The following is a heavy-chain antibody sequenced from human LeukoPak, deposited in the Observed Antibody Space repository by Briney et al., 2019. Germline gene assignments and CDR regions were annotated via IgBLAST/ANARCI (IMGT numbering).Heavy chain of an antibody. V-gene: IGHV3-30*02. CDR1: GFTFSSYG. J-gene: IGHJ5*02. CDR2: IRYDGSNK. CDR3: AKNGLYYDFWSGYYNGLVVSNWFDP. D-gene: IGHD3-3*01. Sequence: PGGFLRLSCAASGFTFSSYGMHWVRQAPGKGLEWVAFIRYDGSNKYYADSVKGRFTISRDNSKNTLYLQMNSLRAEDTAVYYCAKNGLYYDFWSGYYNGLVVSNWFDPWGQGTLVTVSS.